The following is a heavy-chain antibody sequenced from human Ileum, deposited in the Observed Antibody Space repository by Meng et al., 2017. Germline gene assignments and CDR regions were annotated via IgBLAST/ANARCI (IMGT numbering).Heavy chain of an antibody. J-gene: IGHJ3*02. V-gene: IGHV3-74*01. CDR1: GFTFSDYW. D-gene: IGHD7-27*01. CDR3: ARDLWGHGAFDI. Sequence: GESRKISGVASGFTFSDYWIHWIRQVPGKGLVWVSLISSDGNQIVYVDSVKGRFTISRDNAKSTLFLQMNSLRAEDTGVYYCARDLWGHGAFDIWGPGTMVTVSS. CDR2: ISSDGNQI.